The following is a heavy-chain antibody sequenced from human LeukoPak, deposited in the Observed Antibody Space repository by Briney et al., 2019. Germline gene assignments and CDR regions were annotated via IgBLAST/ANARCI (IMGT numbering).Heavy chain of an antibody. CDR3: ARDRGGNEHPKWFDP. CDR2: IIPIFGTA. D-gene: IGHD5-12*01. Sequence: SVKVSCKASGGTFSSYAISWVRPAPGQGLEWMGGIIPIFGTANYAQKFQGRVTITADESTSTAYMELSSLRSEDTAVYYCARDRGGNEHPKWFDPWGQGTLVTVSS. V-gene: IGHV1-69*13. CDR1: GGTFSSYA. J-gene: IGHJ5*02.